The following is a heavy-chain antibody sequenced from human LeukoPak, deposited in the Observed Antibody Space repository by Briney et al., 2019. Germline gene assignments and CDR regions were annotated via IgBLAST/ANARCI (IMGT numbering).Heavy chain of an antibody. Sequence: SETLSLTCTVSGGSISSYYWTWIRQPPGKGLEWIGYIYYSGSTNYNPSLRGRVTMSVDTSNNQFSLKLSSVTAADTAVYYCARASRQQLADYWGQGTLVTVSS. CDR3: ARASRQQLADY. CDR2: IYYSGST. D-gene: IGHD6-13*01. J-gene: IGHJ4*02. CDR1: GGSISSYY. V-gene: IGHV4-59*01.